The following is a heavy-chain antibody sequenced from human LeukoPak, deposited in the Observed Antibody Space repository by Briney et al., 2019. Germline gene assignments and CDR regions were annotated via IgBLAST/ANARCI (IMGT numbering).Heavy chain of an antibody. CDR1: GYTFTSYG. Sequence: ASVKVSCKASGYTFTSYGISWVRQAPGQGPEWMGWISAYNGNTNYAQKLPGRITLTTDTSTSPTYMDFRSLRSYNTAVYSCARALPYSSGWYPPGVDAFDIWGQGTMVTVSS. CDR2: ISAYNGNT. V-gene: IGHV1-18*01. D-gene: IGHD6-19*01. CDR3: ARALPYSSGWYPPGVDAFDI. J-gene: IGHJ3*02.